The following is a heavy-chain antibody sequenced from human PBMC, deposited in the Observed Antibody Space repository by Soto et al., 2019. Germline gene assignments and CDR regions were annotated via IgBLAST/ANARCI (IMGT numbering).Heavy chain of an antibody. D-gene: IGHD2-2*01. J-gene: IGHJ5*02. CDR1: VFTFNNYA. Sequence: PWGSLGLSCATSVFTFNNYAMRWVRQAPGKGLEWAAVISYDGSNKYYPDSVKGRFTISRDNSENTLYLQMNRLRTEDTAVYYCARATCSSTICYPSNWFDPWGQGTLVTVSS. CDR3: ARATCSSTICYPSNWFDP. CDR2: ISYDGSNK. V-gene: IGHV3-30-3*01.